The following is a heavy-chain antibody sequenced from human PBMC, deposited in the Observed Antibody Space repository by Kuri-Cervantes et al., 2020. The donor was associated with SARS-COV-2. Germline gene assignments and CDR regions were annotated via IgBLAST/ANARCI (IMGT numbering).Heavy chain of an antibody. D-gene: IGHD3-3*01. CDR1: GGTFSSYA. V-gene: IGHV1-69*13. CDR2: IIPIFGTS. Sequence: SVKVSCKASGGTFSSYAISWVRQAPGQGLEWMGGIIPIFGTSNYAQNFQDRVTITADESTNTAYMELRSLRSEDTAVYYCARVLYYDSFGYFDCWGQGTLVTVSS. CDR3: ARVLYYDSFGYFDC. J-gene: IGHJ4*02.